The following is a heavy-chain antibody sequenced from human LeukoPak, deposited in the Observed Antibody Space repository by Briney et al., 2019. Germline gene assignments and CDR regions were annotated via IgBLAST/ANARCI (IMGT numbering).Heavy chain of an antibody. D-gene: IGHD6-13*01. V-gene: IGHV5-10-1*01. CDR3: ARRVRYGGRWDFDY. Sequence: GESLKISCQGSGYTFGNYWIAWVRQMPGKGLEWMGRIDPSDSYTNYSPSFQGHVTISADKSISTAYLQWSSLKASDTAMYYCARRVRYGGRWDFDYWGRGTLVTVSS. J-gene: IGHJ4*02. CDR2: IDPSDSYT. CDR1: GYTFGNYW.